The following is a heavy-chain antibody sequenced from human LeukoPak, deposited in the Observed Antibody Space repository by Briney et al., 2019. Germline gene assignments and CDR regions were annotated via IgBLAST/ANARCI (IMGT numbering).Heavy chain of an antibody. J-gene: IGHJ3*02. V-gene: IGHV1-58*02. CDR3: AAVGGQQLAEVQDAFDI. CDR2: IVVGSGNT. D-gene: IGHD6-13*01. Sequence: ASVKVSCKASGFTFTSSAMQWVRQARGQRLEWIGWIVVGSGNTNYAQKFQERVTITRDMSTSTAYMELSSLRSEDTAVYCCAAVGGQQLAEVQDAFDIWGQGTMVTVSS. CDR1: GFTFTSSA.